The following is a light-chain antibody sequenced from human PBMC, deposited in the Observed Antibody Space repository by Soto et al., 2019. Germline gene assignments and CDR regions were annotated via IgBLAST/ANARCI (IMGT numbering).Light chain of an antibody. CDR3: QQYNNSSST. Sequence: DIQMTQSPSTLSASVGDRVTITCRASQTVSDWLAWYQQKPGKAPQPLIYKTSILESGVPSRFSGSGSGTEFTLTISSLQPDDFATYYCQQYNNSSSTFGQGTRLEIK. CDR1: QTVSDW. J-gene: IGKJ5*01. V-gene: IGKV1-5*03. CDR2: KTS.